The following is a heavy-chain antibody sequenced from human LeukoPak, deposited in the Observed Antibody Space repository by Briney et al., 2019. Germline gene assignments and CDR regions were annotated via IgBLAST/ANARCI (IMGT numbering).Heavy chain of an antibody. J-gene: IGHJ4*02. CDR2: IYHSGST. Sequence: SGTLSLTCAVSGGSISSSNWWSWVRQPPGKGLEWIGEIYHSGSTNYNPSLRSRVSISVDTSKNQFSLKLSSVTAADTAVYSCAGFTFFRGVITFDYWGQGTLVTVSS. CDR3: AGFTFFRGVITFDY. CDR1: GGSISSSNW. D-gene: IGHD3-10*01. V-gene: IGHV4-4*02.